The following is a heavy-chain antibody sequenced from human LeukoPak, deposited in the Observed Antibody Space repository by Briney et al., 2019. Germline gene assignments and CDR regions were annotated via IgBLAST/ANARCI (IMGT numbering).Heavy chain of an antibody. CDR2: INTNTGNP. D-gene: IGHD3-10*01. V-gene: IGHV7-4-1*02. J-gene: IGHJ5*02. CDR1: GYTFTSYA. CDR3: ARFTTMVRGPYNWFDP. Sequence: ASVKVSCKASGYTFTSYAMNWVRQAPGQGLEWMGWINTNTGNPTYAQGFTGRFVFSLDTSVSTAYLQISSLKAEDTAVYYCARFTTMVRGPYNWFDPRGQGTLVTVSS.